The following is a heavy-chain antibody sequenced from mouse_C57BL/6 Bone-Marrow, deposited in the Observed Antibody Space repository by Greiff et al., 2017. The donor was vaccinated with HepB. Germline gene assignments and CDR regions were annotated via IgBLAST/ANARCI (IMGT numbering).Heavy chain of an antibody. Sequence: QVQLQQSGAELVRPGASVKLSCKASGYTFTDYYINWVKQRPGQGLEWIARIYPGSGNTYYNEKFKGKATLTADKSSSTAYMQLSSLTSEDSAVYLCERTSLLREAWFAYWGQGTLVTVSA. CDR2: IYPGSGNT. D-gene: IGHD1-2*01. CDR3: ERTSLLREAWFAY. V-gene: IGHV1-76*01. J-gene: IGHJ3*01. CDR1: GYTFTDYY.